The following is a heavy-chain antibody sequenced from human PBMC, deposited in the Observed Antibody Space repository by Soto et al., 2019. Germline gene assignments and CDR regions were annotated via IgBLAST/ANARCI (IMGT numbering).Heavy chain of an antibody. CDR1: GVSISSDY. CDR3: ARGSPWMDAFDI. D-gene: IGHD5-12*01. CDR2: TSHTGTT. V-gene: IGHV4-59*01. Sequence: QVQLQESGPGLVKPSETLSLTCTVSGVSISSDYWPWIRQSPAKGLEWVAYTSHTGTTDYNPSLKSRVNSSLDTSKNQFYLKLSSVTAADAAVYYCARGSPWMDAFDIWGKGTKVTVSP. J-gene: IGHJ3*02.